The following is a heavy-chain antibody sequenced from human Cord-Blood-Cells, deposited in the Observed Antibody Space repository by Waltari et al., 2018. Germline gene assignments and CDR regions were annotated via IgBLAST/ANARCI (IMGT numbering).Heavy chain of an antibody. V-gene: IGHV5-51*01. J-gene: IGHJ4*02. CDR1: GYSFTSYW. CDR3: ATSLRYPGIAAASDY. CDR2: TDPGDSET. Sequence: EVQLVQSGAEVKKPGESLKISCKGSGYSFTSYWIGWVRQMPGKGLEWMGFTDPGDSETGYSPSFQGQVTISADKSISTAYLKWSSLKASDTAMYYCATSLRYPGIAAASDYWGQGTLVTVSS. D-gene: IGHD6-13*01.